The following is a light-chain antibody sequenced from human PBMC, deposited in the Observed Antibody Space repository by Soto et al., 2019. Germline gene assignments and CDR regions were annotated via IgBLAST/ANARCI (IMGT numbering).Light chain of an antibody. CDR2: AAS. CDR3: QQSYSPPRT. V-gene: IGKV1-39*01. J-gene: IGKJ2*01. Sequence: DIQMTQSPSSLSASIGDRVTITCRASQSVRTHLNWYHQKPGKAPELLIYAASSLQAGVPSRFSGSGSGTEFTLTISSLHPEDFGDYYCQQSYSPPRTFDQGTNLEIK. CDR1: QSVRTH.